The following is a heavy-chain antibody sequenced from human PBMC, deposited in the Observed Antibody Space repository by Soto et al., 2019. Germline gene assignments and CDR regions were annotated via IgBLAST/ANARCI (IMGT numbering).Heavy chain of an antibody. D-gene: IGHD2-21*01. Sequence: ASVKISCKASGYTFSGYSITWVRQAPGQGLEWMGRISGYNGNTNYARTLRGRLTLTTDTSTSTAYMELRSLTSDDTAVYYCARDVFCGGAPACPDMDVWGQGTTVTVSS. CDR2: ISGYNGNT. V-gene: IGHV1-18*04. J-gene: IGHJ6*02. CDR1: GYTFSGYS. CDR3: ARDVFCGGAPACPDMDV.